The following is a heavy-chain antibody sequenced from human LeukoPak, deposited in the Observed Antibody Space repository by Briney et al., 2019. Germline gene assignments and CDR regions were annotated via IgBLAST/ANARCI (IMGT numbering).Heavy chain of an antibody. D-gene: IGHD3-10*01. Sequence: GGSLRLSCAASGFTFSSYSMNWVRQAPGKGLEWVSAISGSGGSTYYADSVKGRFTISRDNSKNTLYLQMNSLRAEDTAVYYCAKERTSMVRGAPPDYWGQGTLVTVSS. CDR2: ISGSGGST. CDR3: AKERTSMVRGAPPDY. V-gene: IGHV3-23*01. CDR1: GFTFSSYS. J-gene: IGHJ4*02.